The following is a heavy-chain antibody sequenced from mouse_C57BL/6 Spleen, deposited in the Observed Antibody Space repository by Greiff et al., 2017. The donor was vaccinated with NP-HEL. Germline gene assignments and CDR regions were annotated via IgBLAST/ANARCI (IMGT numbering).Heavy chain of an antibody. D-gene: IGHD2-4*01. Sequence: VQLQQPGAELVMPGASVKLSCKASGYTFTSYWMHWVKQRPGQGLEWIGDIYPGSGSTNYNEKFKSKATLTVDTSSSTAYMQLSSLTSEDSAVYYSARKEDDYDAGYAMEYWGQGTSVTVSS. V-gene: IGHV1-55*01. J-gene: IGHJ4*01. CDR3: ARKEDDYDAGYAMEY. CDR2: IYPGSGST. CDR1: GYTFTSYW.